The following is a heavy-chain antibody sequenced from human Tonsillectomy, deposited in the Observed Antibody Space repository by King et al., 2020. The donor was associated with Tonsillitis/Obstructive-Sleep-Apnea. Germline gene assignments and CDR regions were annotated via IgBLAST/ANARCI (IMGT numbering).Heavy chain of an antibody. V-gene: IGHV3-11*05. CDR1: GFTFSDYY. D-gene: IGHD2-2*01. CDR3: AREGGCSSTSCFRPFDF. CDR2: ISSSSSYT. Sequence: VQLVESGGGLVKPGGSLRLSCAASGFTFSDYYMSWIRQAPGKGLEWVSYISSSSSYTNYADSVKGRFTISIDNAKNSLYLQMNSLRAEDTAVYYCAREGGCSSTSCFRPFDFWGQGTLVTVSS. J-gene: IGHJ4*02.